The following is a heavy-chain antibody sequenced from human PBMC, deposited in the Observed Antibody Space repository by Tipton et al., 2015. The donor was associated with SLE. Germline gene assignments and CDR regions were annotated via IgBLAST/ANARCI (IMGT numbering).Heavy chain of an antibody. Sequence: SLRLSCAASGFTFSNAWMSWVRQAPGKGLEWVGRIKSKTDGGTTDYAAPVKGGFTISRDNAKNSLYLQMNSLRAEDTAVYYCARDRYGDYFAFDVWGQGTMVTVSS. D-gene: IGHD4-17*01. CDR3: ARDRYGDYFAFDV. V-gene: IGHV3-15*01. J-gene: IGHJ3*01. CDR2: IKSKTDGGTT. CDR1: GFTFSNAW.